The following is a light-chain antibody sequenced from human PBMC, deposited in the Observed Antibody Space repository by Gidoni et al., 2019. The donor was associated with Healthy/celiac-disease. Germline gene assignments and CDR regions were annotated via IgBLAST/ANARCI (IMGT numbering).Light chain of an antibody. Sequence: AIQLTQSPSSLSASVGDRVTITCRASQGISSYLVWYQQKPGKAPKLLIYDASNLESGVPSRFSGSGSGTDFTLTISSLQPEDFATYYCQQFNSYLYTFGQGTKLEIK. CDR3: QQFNSYLYT. V-gene: IGKV1-13*02. J-gene: IGKJ2*01. CDR1: QGISSY. CDR2: DAS.